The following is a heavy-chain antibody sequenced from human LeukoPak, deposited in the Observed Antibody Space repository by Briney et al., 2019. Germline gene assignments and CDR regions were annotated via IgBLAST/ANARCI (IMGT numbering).Heavy chain of an antibody. CDR2: ISSSSSTI. V-gene: IGHV3-48*01. CDR1: GFTFSSYS. J-gene: IGHJ4*01. D-gene: IGHD6-13*01. Sequence: GGSLRLSCAASGFTFSSYSMNWVRRAPGKGLEWVSYISSSSSTIYYADSVKGRFTISRDNAKNSLYLQMNSLRAEDTAVYYCARDWQRGIAAAGPAYWGQGTLVTVSS. CDR3: ARDWQRGIAAAGPAY.